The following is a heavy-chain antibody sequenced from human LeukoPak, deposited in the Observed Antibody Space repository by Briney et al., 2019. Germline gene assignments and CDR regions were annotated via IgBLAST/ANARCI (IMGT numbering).Heavy chain of an antibody. Sequence: GASVKVSCKASGYTFTGYYMHWVRQAPGQGLEWMGWINPNSGGTNYAQKFQGRVTMTRDTSISTAYMELSRLRSDDTAVYCCARAGVYSSGWYSFDYWGQGTLVTVSS. CDR1: GYTFTGYY. D-gene: IGHD6-19*01. CDR3: ARAGVYSSGWYSFDY. V-gene: IGHV1-2*02. CDR2: INPNSGGT. J-gene: IGHJ4*02.